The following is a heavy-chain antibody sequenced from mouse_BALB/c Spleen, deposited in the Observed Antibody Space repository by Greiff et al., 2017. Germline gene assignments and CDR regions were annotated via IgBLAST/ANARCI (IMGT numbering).Heavy chain of an antibody. D-gene: IGHD3-2*01. V-gene: IGHV1-54*01. J-gene: IGHJ2*01. CDR2: INPGSGGT. CDR3: ARGQLGLLDY. Sequence: QVQLKQSGAELVRPGSSVKISCKASGYAFSSYWMNWVKQRPGQGLEWIGVINPGSGGTNYNEKFKGKATLTADKSSSTAYMQLSSLTSDDSAVYFCARGQLGLLDYWGQGTTLTVSS. CDR1: GYAFSSYW.